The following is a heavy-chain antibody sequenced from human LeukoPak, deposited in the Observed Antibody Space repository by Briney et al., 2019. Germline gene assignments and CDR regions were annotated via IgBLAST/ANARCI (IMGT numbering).Heavy chain of an antibody. CDR1: GYSFTSYW. V-gene: IGHV5-51*01. D-gene: IGHD6-13*01. CDR3: ARQGLSERVVSAAGTGYYYYYYGMDV. CDR2: IYPGDSDT. Sequence: GESLRISCKGSGYSFTSYWIGWVRQMPGKGLEWMGIIYPGDSDTRYSPSFQGQVTISADKSISTAYLQWSSLKASDTAMYYCARQGLSERVVSAAGTGYYYYYYGMDVWGQGTTVTVSS. J-gene: IGHJ6*02.